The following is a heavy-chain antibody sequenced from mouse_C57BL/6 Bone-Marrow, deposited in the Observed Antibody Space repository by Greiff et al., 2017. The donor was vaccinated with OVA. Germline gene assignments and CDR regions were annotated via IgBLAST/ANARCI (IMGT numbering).Heavy chain of an antibody. CDR3: ASDSNYGGWFAY. D-gene: IGHD2-5*01. J-gene: IGHJ3*01. V-gene: IGHV1-69*01. Sequence: VQLQQPGAELVMPGASVKLSCKASGYTFTSYWMHWVKQRPGQGLEWIGEIDPSDSYTNYNQKFKGKSTLTVEKSSSTAYMQLSSLTSEDSAVYYCASDSNYGGWFAYWGQGTLVTVSA. CDR2: IDPSDSYT. CDR1: GYTFTSYW.